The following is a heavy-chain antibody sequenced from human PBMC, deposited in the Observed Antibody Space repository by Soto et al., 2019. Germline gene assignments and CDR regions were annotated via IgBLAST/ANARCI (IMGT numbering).Heavy chain of an antibody. CDR1: GFTFSSYW. Sequence: EVHLVESGGVLVQPGGSLRLSCAASGFTFSSYWMHWVRQVPGRGLVWVSRISSDGSFTDYEDSVKGRFTISRDNTKNTLYLQMNCLRAEDTAVYYCARTAYCRGVCHYYFDSWGQGTLVTVSS. CDR3: ARTAYCRGVCHYYFDS. CDR2: ISSDGSFT. D-gene: IGHD2-21*01. J-gene: IGHJ4*02. V-gene: IGHV3-74*01.